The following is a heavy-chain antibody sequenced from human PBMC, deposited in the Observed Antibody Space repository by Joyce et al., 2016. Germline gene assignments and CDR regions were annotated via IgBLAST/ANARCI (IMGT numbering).Heavy chain of an antibody. D-gene: IGHD3-3*01. V-gene: IGHV3-9*01. Sequence: EAQLVESGGGWVQPGRSLRISCGASGFIFDDYAIHWVRQVPGKGLVWVSGISWNSYSIAYADSVKGRFTISRDNAKNSLYLEMNSLRPEDTGFYYCAKGMTYYDFWSGGSVAFDIWGQGTEVTVSS. CDR3: AKGMTYYDFWSGGSVAFDI. CDR1: GFIFDDYA. CDR2: ISWNSYSI. J-gene: IGHJ3*02.